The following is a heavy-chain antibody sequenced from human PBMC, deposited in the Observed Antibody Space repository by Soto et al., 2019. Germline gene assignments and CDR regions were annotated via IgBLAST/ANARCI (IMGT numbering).Heavy chain of an antibody. CDR2: ISAYNGNT. V-gene: IGHV1-18*01. Sequence: VASVQVSCKASGYTFTSYGISWVRQAPGQGLEWMGWISAYNGNTNYAQKLQGRVTMTTDTSTSTAYMELRSLRSDDTAVYYCARLAMVRGVPTYGMDVWGQGTTVTV. D-gene: IGHD3-10*01. CDR1: GYTFTSYG. CDR3: ARLAMVRGVPTYGMDV. J-gene: IGHJ6*02.